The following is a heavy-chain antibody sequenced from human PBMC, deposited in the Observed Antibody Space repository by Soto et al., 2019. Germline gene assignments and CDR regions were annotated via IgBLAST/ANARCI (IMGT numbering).Heavy chain of an antibody. CDR3: AASCVGCGGFNYYGMDV. Sequence: QVQLQESGPGLVKPSQTLSLTCTVSGGSISSGGHYWSWIRQHPGKGLEWIGYIYYSGSTYYNPSLKSRVTISVDTSKNQFSLKLSSVTAADTAVYYCAASCVGCGGFNYYGMDVWGQGTTVTVSS. D-gene: IGHD2-21*01. V-gene: IGHV4-31*03. CDR1: GGSISSGGHY. J-gene: IGHJ6*02. CDR2: IYYSGST.